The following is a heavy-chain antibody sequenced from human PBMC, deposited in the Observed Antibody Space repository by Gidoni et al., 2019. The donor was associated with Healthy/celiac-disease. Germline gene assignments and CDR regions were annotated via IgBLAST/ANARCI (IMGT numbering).Heavy chain of an antibody. V-gene: IGHV1-18*04. CDR1: GYTFTSHG. D-gene: IGHD3-10*01. CDR3: ARAMVRGVMGSYWPSSDY. Sequence: QVQLVQSGAEVKKPGASVKVSCKASGYTFTSHGIRWVRQAPGQGLEWMGWISAYNGKTNYAQKLQGRVTMTTDTSTSTAYMELRSLRSDDTAVYYCARAMVRGVMGSYWPSSDYWGQGTLVTVSS. CDR2: ISAYNGKT. J-gene: IGHJ4*02.